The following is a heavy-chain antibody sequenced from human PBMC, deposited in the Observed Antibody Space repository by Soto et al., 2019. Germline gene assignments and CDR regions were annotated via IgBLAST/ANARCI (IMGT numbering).Heavy chain of an antibody. J-gene: IGHJ4*02. CDR3: ARARGDFDYYFDY. D-gene: IGHD4-17*01. V-gene: IGHV4-30-2*01. CDR2: IYHSGST. Sequence: PSETLSLTCAVSGGSISSGGYSWSWTRQPPGKGLEWIGYIYHSGSTYYNPSLKSRVTISVDRSKNQFSLKLSSVTAADTAVYYCARARGDFDYYFDYWGQGTLVTVSS. CDR1: GGSISSGGYS.